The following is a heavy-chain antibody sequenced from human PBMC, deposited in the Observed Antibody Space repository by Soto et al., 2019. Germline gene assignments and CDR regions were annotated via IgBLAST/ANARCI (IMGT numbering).Heavy chain of an antibody. V-gene: IGHV1-18*01. J-gene: IGHJ4*02. Sequence: ASVKVSCKASGFTFSDYGFSWVRQAPGRGLEWMGWISAFNGETNYTQKSEGRAALTTDAATATAYMELTSLTVDDTAVYYCVRDQQWLLPVPLNFDYWGQGTVVTVSS. CDR2: ISAFNGET. CDR3: VRDQQWLLPVPLNFDY. CDR1: GFTFSDYG. D-gene: IGHD6-19*01.